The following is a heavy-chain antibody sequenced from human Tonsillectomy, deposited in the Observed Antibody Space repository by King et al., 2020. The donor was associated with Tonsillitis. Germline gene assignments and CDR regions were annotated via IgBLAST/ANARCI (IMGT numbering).Heavy chain of an antibody. V-gene: IGHV3-30*18. Sequence: VQLVESGGDVVQPGRSLRLSCAASGFTFSSYGMNWVRQAPGKGLEWVAVISYDGGNKYYAAPVKGRFTISRDNSKNTLYLQMNSLRAEDTAVYYCAKDSGDGYKGGMDVWGQGTTVTVSS. CDR3: AKDSGDGYKGGMDV. CDR1: GFTFSSYG. J-gene: IGHJ6*02. CDR2: ISYDGGNK. D-gene: IGHD5-24*01.